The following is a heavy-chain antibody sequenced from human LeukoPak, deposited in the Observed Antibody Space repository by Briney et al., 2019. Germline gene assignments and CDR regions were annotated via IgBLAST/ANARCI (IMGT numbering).Heavy chain of an antibody. CDR1: GGSISSYY. Sequence: PSETLSLTCTVSGGSISSYYWSWIRQPAGKGLEWIGRIYTSGSTNYNPSLKSRVTMSVDTSKNQFSLKLSSVTAADTAVYYCAVEDIVVVPAAKGFDPWGQGTLVTVSS. J-gene: IGHJ5*02. V-gene: IGHV4-4*07. D-gene: IGHD2-2*01. CDR2: IYTSGST. CDR3: AVEDIVVVPAAKGFDP.